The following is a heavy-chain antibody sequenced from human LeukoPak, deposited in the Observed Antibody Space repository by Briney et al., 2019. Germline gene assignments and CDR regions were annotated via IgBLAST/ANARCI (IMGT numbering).Heavy chain of an antibody. D-gene: IGHD3-9*01. CDR3: AKVLRYFDSSSAGYYYYGMDV. J-gene: IGHJ6*02. Sequence: TGGSLRLSCAASGFAFDDYAMHWVRHAPGKGLEWISLISGDGYYTYYGDSVKGRFTISRDNSKNSLYLQLNSLRTEDTALYYCAKVLRYFDSSSAGYYYYGMDVWGQGTTVTVSS. CDR1: GFAFDDYA. V-gene: IGHV3-43*02. CDR2: ISGDGYYT.